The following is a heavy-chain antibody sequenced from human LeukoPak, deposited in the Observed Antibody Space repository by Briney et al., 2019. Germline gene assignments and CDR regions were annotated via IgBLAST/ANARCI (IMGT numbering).Heavy chain of an antibody. V-gene: IGHV3-30-3*01. D-gene: IGHD5-18*01. Sequence: RSGGSLRLSCAASGFIFTDYAMHWVRQAPGKGLEWVAVISYDGSDKYYADAVKGRFSISRDNSKNTLYLQMNSLRAEDTAVYYCGRHTAMVGFCWGQGTLVTVSS. J-gene: IGHJ4*02. CDR3: GRHTAMVGFC. CDR2: ISYDGSDK. CDR1: GFIFTDYA.